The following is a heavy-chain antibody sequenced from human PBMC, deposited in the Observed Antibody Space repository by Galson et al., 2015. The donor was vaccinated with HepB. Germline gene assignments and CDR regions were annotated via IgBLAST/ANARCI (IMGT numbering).Heavy chain of an antibody. CDR2: IIPIFGTA. CDR1: GGTFSSYA. V-gene: IGHV1-69*06. Sequence: SVKVSCKASGGTFSSYAISWVRQAPGQGLEWMGGIIPIFGTANYAQKFQGRVTITADKSTSTAYMELSSLRSEDTAVYYCARGVVPHYYYYGMDVWGQGTTVTVSS. J-gene: IGHJ6*02. D-gene: IGHD3-3*01. CDR3: ARGVVPHYYYYGMDV.